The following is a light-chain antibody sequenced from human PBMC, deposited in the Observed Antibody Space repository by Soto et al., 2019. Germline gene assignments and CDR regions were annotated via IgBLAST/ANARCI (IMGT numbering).Light chain of an antibody. CDR3: QKFTSAPFT. CDR2: AAS. Sequence: DIQMTQSPSSLSASVGDRVTITCRASQGISNHLAWYHQKPGQLPKLLIYAASILQSGVPSRFSGSGSGTDFTLAISSLRPEDVGIYYCQKFTSAPFTFGGGTKVEI. V-gene: IGKV1-27*01. CDR1: QGISNH. J-gene: IGKJ4*01.